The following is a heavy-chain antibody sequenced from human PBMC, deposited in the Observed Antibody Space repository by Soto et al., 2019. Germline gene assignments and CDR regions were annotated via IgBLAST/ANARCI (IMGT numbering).Heavy chain of an antibody. J-gene: IGHJ6*02. V-gene: IGHV5-10-1*01. D-gene: IGHD3-16*01. CDR2: IDPSDSYT. CDR1: GYYFASYW. Sequence: PGESLKISCKGSGYYFASYWINWVLQMPGKGLEWMGRIDPSDSYTSYSPSFQGHVTISVDKSISTAYLQWSSLKASDTAMYYCARPSAGGGYYYYGMDVWGQGTTVTVSS. CDR3: ARPSAGGGYYYYGMDV.